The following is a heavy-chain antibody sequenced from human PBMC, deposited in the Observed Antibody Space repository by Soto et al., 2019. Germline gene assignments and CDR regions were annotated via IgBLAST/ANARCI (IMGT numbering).Heavy chain of an antibody. CDR2: IYYSGST. CDR1: GGSISSGGYY. CDR3: ARAEEYQLLTFDY. J-gene: IGHJ4*02. D-gene: IGHD2-2*01. V-gene: IGHV4-31*03. Sequence: SETLSLTCTVSGGSISSGGYYWSWIRQHPGKGLEWIGYIYYSGSTYYNPSLKSRVTISVDTSKNQFSLKLSSVTAADTAVYYCARAEEYQLLTFDYWGQGTLVTVSS.